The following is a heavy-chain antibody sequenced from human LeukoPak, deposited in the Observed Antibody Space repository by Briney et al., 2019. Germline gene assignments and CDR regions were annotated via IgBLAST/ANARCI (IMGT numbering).Heavy chain of an antibody. J-gene: IGHJ3*02. CDR3: TRDQYGDYINAFDI. CDR2: ISSNSRYI. V-gene: IGHV3-21*01. D-gene: IGHD4-17*01. CDR1: GHTFRNYG. Sequence: GVSVRLSCAASGHTFRNYGMSWVRQAPGKGLEWVSSISSNSRYIYYADSVKGRFTISRDNPKNSLYLQMHSLRAEDPAVYSCTRDQYGDYINAFDIWGHGTMVTVPS.